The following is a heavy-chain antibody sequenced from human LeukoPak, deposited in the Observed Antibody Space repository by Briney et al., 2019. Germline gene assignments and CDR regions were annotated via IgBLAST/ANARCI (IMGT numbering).Heavy chain of an antibody. V-gene: IGHV3-21*01. Sequence: GGSLRLSCAASGFTFSSYSMNWGRQAPGKGLEWVSSISSSSSYIYYADSVKGRFTISRDNAKNSLYLQMNSLRAEDTAVYYCASPLGKNYDILTGYPDYWGQGTLATVSS. CDR3: ASPLGKNYDILTGYPDY. CDR2: ISSSSSYI. J-gene: IGHJ4*02. CDR1: GFTFSSYS. D-gene: IGHD3-9*01.